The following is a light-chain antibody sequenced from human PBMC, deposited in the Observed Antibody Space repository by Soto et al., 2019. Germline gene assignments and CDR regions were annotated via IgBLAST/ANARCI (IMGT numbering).Light chain of an antibody. CDR3: CSYTGTSTYV. CDR2: EDT. V-gene: IGLV2-23*01. J-gene: IGLJ1*01. Sequence: QSALTQPASVSGSPGQSINISYTGTSSDVGSYNAVSWYQQHPGKAPKVMIHEDTKRPSGVSNRFSGSESGNTASLTISGLQAEDAADYYCCSYTGTSTYVFGTGTKLTVL. CDR1: SSDVGSYNA.